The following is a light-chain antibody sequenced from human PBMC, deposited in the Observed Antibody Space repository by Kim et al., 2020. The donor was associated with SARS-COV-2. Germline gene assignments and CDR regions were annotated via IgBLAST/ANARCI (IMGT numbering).Light chain of an antibody. V-gene: IGKV3-15*01. Sequence: MTQSPATLSVSPGERATLSCKASQSVGIDLAWYQQKLGQTPRLLIYEASIRATSTPARFSGSGSGTEFTLTISSLQPEDFAIYYCQQLSGWPPYTCGQGTKLE. CDR2: EAS. CDR1: QSVGID. J-gene: IGKJ2*01. CDR3: QQLSGWPPYT.